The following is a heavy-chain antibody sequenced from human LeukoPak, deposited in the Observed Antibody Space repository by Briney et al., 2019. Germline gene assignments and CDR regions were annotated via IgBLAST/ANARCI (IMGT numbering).Heavy chain of an antibody. CDR3: ARVRWLQLGHFDY. CDR2: INHSGST. V-gene: IGHV4-34*01. CDR1: GESFSGYY. D-gene: IGHD5-24*01. J-gene: IGHJ4*02. Sequence: SETLSLTCAVYGESFSGYYWSWIRQPPGKGLEWIGEINHSGSTNYNPSLKSRVTISVDTSKNQFSLKLSSVTAADTAVYYCARVRWLQLGHFDYWGQGSLVTVSS.